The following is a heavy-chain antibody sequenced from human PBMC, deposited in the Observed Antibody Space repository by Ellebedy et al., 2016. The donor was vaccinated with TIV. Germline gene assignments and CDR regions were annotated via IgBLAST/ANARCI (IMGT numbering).Heavy chain of an antibody. V-gene: IGHV1-2*02. CDR2: VNPNSGGT. D-gene: IGHD3-10*01. J-gene: IGHJ6*02. Sequence: ASVKVSCXASGDTFAGYYIHWVRQAPGQGLEWMGWVNPNSGGTKFAQKFQERVTITRDMSTSTAYMELSSLRSEDTAVYYCAAEGASGDYNSNGMDVWGQGTTVTVSS. CDR1: GDTFAGYY. CDR3: AAEGASGDYNSNGMDV.